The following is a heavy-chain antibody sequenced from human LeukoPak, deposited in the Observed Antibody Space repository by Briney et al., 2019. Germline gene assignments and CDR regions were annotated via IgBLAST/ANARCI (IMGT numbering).Heavy chain of an antibody. D-gene: IGHD6-13*01. CDR2: IYYSGST. CDR1: GGSISSYY. Sequence: SETLSLTCTVSGGSISSYYWSWIRQTPGKGLEWIGYIYYSGSTNYNPSLKSRVTISVDTSKNQFSLKLSSVTAADTAVYYCARDRAASPFDYWGQGTLVTVSS. V-gene: IGHV4-59*01. CDR3: ARDRAASPFDY. J-gene: IGHJ4*02.